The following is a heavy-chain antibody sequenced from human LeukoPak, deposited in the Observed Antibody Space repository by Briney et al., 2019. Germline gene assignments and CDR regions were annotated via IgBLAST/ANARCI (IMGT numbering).Heavy chain of an antibody. J-gene: IGHJ5*02. CDR1: GYSFTSYW. D-gene: IGHD3-22*01. V-gene: IGHV5-51*01. Sequence: GESLKISCKGSGYSFTSYWSGWLRQLPGKGLKWLGIFYPGDSDTTYSPSFQGQVTISAEKSISTAYLQWSSLKASDTAMYYCARLGDYYGSSGYYYGHWFVPWGQGTLVTVSS. CDR2: FYPGDSDT. CDR3: ARLGDYYGSSGYYYGHWFVP.